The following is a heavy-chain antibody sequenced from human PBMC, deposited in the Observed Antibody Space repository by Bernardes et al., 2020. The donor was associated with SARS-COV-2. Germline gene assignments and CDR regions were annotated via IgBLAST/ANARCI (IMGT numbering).Heavy chain of an antibody. CDR3: ARRGSGSFYINWFDP. CDR1: GGPISSSDNY. CDR2: IYYSGST. Sequence: SETLSLTCTVSGGPISSSDNYWALIRQPPVKGLEWIGSIYYSGSTYYNPSLKSRVSISVDTSKTQFSLRLSSLPAADTAVYYCARRGSGSFYINWFDPWGQGSLVTVSS. D-gene: IGHD3-10*01. J-gene: IGHJ5*02. V-gene: IGHV4-39*01.